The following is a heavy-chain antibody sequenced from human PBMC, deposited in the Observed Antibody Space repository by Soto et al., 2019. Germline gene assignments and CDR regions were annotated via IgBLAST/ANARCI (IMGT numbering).Heavy chain of an antibody. CDR3: AKEVVPAAMLNWYFDL. CDR2: VSSSSSTI. V-gene: IGHV3-48*01. D-gene: IGHD2-2*01. CDR1: GFTFSSYS. Sequence: GGSLRLSCAASGFTFSSYSMNWVRQAPGKGLEWVSYVSSSSSTIYYADSVKGRFTISRDNAKNSLYLQMNSLRAEDTAVYYCAKEVVPAAMLNWYFDLWGRGTLVTVSS. J-gene: IGHJ2*01.